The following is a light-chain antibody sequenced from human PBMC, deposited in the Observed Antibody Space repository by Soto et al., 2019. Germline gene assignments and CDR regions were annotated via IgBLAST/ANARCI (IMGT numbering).Light chain of an antibody. Sequence: DIQMTQSPSAMSESVGDRVTITGRASQGISNYLAWFQQKPGKVPERLIYATSSLQSWVPSRFSGSGSGTEFTLTISSLQPEDSATYYFLQQNIYPLTLGQGTTVEI. J-gene: IGKJ1*01. CDR2: ATS. CDR1: QGISNY. V-gene: IGKV1-17*03. CDR3: LQQNIYPLT.